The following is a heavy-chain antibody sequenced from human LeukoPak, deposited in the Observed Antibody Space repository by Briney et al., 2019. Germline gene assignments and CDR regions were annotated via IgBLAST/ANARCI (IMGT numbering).Heavy chain of an antibody. V-gene: IGHV3-48*03. Sequence: GGSLRLSCAASGFTFSSYEMNWVRQAPGEGLEWVSYISSSGSTIYYADSVKGRFTISRDNAKNSLYLQMNSLRAEDTAVYYCAREGVTGTNYYGMDVWGQGTTVTVSS. CDR3: AREGVTGTNYYGMDV. J-gene: IGHJ6*02. CDR2: ISSSGSTI. D-gene: IGHD1-14*01. CDR1: GFTFSSYE.